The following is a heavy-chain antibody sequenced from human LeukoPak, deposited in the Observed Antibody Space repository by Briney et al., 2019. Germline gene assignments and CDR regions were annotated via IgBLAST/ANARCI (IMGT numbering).Heavy chain of an antibody. V-gene: IGHV3-7*01. CDR1: GFTFSSYW. J-gene: IGHJ4*02. CDR3: ARDPSPTRGCVYDY. D-gene: IGHD5-12*01. Sequence: GGSLRLSCAASGFTFSSYWMSWVRQAPGKGLEWVANIKQDGSEKYYVDSVKGRFTISRDNAKNSLYLQMNSLRAEDTAVYYCARDPSPTRGCVYDYWGQGTLVTVSS. CDR2: IKQDGSEK.